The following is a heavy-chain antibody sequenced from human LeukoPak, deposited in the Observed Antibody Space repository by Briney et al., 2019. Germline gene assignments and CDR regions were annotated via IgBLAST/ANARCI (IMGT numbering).Heavy chain of an antibody. D-gene: IGHD3/OR15-3a*01. V-gene: IGHV4-59*01. CDR3: ARRTGYYDGFDY. CDR2: IYYSGST. CDR1: GGSISSYY. Sequence: SETLSLTCTVSGGSISSYYWSWIRQPPGKGLEWIGYIYYSGSTNYNPSLKSRVTISLDTPKNQFSLKLSSVTAADTAMYYCARRTGYYDGFDYWGQGTLVTVSS. J-gene: IGHJ4*02.